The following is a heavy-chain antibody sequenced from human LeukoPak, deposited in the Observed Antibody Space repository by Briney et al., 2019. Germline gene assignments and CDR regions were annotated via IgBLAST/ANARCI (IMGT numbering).Heavy chain of an antibody. D-gene: IGHD6-19*01. V-gene: IGHV4-59*01. CDR2: IYYSGST. CDR3: ARVGVCSGWRSETFDY. CDR1: GGSISSYY. J-gene: IGHJ4*02. Sequence: SETLSLTCTVSGGSISSYYWSWIRQPPGKGLEWIGYIYYSGSTNYNPSLKSRVTISVDTSKNQFSLKLSSVTAADTAVYYCARVGVCSGWRSETFDYWGQGTLVTVSS.